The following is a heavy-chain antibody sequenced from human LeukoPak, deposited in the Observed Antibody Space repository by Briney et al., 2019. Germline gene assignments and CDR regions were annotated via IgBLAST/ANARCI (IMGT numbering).Heavy chain of an antibody. V-gene: IGHV3-23*01. J-gene: IGHJ4*02. CDR2: IGRSGDST. Sequence: GGSLRLSCAASGFTFSSYAMTWVRQAPGKGLEWVSTIGRSGDSTYYGDSVKGRFTISRDNSKNTLYLHMDSLRAEDTAVYYCAKVPQGTNYGYWGQGTLVTVSS. CDR1: GFTFSSYA. D-gene: IGHD4-17*01. CDR3: AKVPQGTNYGY.